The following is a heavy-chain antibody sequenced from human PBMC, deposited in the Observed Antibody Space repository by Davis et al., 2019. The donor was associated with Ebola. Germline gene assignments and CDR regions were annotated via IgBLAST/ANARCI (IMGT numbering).Heavy chain of an antibody. CDR3: AKGQIDY. J-gene: IGHJ4*02. CDR2: IHSEGRRT. V-gene: IGHV3-74*01. Sequence: GESLKISCAASGFPFSRYWMYWVRQAPGTGLVWVSRIHSEGRRTTYSDSVEGRFTISRDNSKNTLYLQMNSLRAEDTAVYYCAKGQIDYWGQGTLDTVSS. CDR1: GFPFSRYW.